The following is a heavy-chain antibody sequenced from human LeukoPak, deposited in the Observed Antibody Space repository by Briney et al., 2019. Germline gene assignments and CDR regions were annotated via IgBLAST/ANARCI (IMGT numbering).Heavy chain of an antibody. CDR2: MRRDGNEI. D-gene: IGHD3-10*01. CDR3: ARDNGVTAVYNYGMDV. V-gene: IGHV3-7*03. CDR1: GFTFSTYW. Sequence: PGGSLRLSCSASGFTFSTYWMSWVRQAPGKGLEWVANMRRDGNEIYYLDSVRGRFTISRDNSKNTVYLQMNSLRAEDTAVYYCARDNGVTAVYNYGMDVWGQGTTVTVSS. J-gene: IGHJ6*02.